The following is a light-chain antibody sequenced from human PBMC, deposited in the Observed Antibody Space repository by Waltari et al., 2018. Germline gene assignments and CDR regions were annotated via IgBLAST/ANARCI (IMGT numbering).Light chain of an antibody. V-gene: IGLV2-23*01. CDR3: CSYAGSSIVV. Sequence: QSALTQPASVSGSSGQAITILCPRASSDVGRYNLVSWYQQHRGKAPKLMIYEGSKRPSGVSNRFSGSKSGNTASLTISGLQAEDEADYYCCSYAGSSIVVFGGGTKLTVL. CDR1: SSDVGRYNL. CDR2: EGS. J-gene: IGLJ2*01.